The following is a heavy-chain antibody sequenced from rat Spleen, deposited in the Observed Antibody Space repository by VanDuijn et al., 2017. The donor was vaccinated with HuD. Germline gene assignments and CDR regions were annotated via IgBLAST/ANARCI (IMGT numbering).Heavy chain of an antibody. CDR2: ISHDGSGT. Sequence: EVQLVESDGGSVQPGRSLKLSCAASGFTFSDYYMAWVRQAPTKGLEWVASISHDGSGTYYRDSVRGRFTMSRDNAKSTLYLQMDSLRSEDTATYYCTRQGIAMMVIDYWGHGVMVTVSS. J-gene: IGHJ2*01. V-gene: IGHV5-29*01. CDR1: GFTFSDYY. CDR3: TRQGIAMMVIDY. D-gene: IGHD1-12*03.